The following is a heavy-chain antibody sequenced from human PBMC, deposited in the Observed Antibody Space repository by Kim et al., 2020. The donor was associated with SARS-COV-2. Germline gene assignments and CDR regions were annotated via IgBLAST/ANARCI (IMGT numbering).Heavy chain of an antibody. D-gene: IGHD6-19*01. CDR3: ARCSLGSGWYPGRYYYYYGMDV. CDR2: INHSGST. V-gene: IGHV4-34*01. CDR1: GGSFSGYY. J-gene: IGHJ6*02. Sequence: SETLSLTCAVYGGSFSGYYWSWIRQPPGKGLEWIGEINHSGSTNYNPSLKSRVTISVDTSKNQFSLKLSSVTAADTAVYYCARCSLGSGWYPGRYYYYYGMDVWGQGTTVTVSS.